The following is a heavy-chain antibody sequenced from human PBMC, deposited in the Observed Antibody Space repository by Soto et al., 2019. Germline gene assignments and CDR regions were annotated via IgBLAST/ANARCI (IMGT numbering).Heavy chain of an antibody. Sequence: DVQLLESGGGLVQPEGSLRLSCAASGFTFSSYAMGWVRQGPGKGLEWVAVVSIGGSTHYADSVRGRFTISRDNSKNTLSLQMNSLTAEDTDVYFCANRRGAGGHFDYWGQGALVTVSS. CDR1: GFTFSSYA. CDR3: ANRRGAGGHFDY. J-gene: IGHJ4*02. D-gene: IGHD2-15*01. CDR2: VSIGGST. V-gene: IGHV3-23*01.